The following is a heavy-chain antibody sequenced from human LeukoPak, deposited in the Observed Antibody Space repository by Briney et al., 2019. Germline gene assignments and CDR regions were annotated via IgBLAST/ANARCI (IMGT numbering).Heavy chain of an antibody. CDR1: GGTFSSYA. J-gene: IGHJ4*02. CDR2: INAGNGNT. Sequence: ASVKVSCKASGGTFSSYAISWVRQAPGQGLEWMGWINAGNGNTKYSQEFQGRVTITRDTSASTAYMELSSLRSEDMAVYYCARGSATGYSSSWYWGPFDYWGQGTLVTVSS. D-gene: IGHD6-13*01. CDR3: ARGSATGYSSSWYWGPFDY. V-gene: IGHV1-3*03.